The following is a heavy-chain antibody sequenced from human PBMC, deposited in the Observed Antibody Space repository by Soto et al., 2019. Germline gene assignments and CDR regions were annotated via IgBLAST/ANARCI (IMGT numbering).Heavy chain of an antibody. J-gene: IGHJ4*02. CDR2: IYTSGST. D-gene: IGHD2-2*01. V-gene: IGHV4-61*08. CDR3: ARACSSNSCYDVFDY. Sequence: PSEPRYLTCTVSGGSVIGGGYSWNWIRQPPGKGLEWIGRIYTSGSTNYNPSLKSRVTMSVDTSKNQFSLKLSSVTAADTAVYYCARACSSNSCYDVFDYWGQGTLVTVSS. CDR1: GGSVIGGGYS.